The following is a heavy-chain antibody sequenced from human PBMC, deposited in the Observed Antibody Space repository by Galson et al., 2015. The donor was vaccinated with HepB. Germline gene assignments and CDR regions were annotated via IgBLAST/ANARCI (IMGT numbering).Heavy chain of an antibody. CDR3: ARGVAYSSAWYFLAGYYGMDV. V-gene: IGHV3-30-3*01. J-gene: IGHJ6*02. Sequence: SLRLSCAASGFTFSSYAMHWVRQPPGRGLEWVAIISYDGSNRYCADSVKGRFTISRDNSKNTLYLQMNSLRAEDRGLYYCARGVAYSSAWYFLAGYYGMDVWGQGTTVTVSS. CDR2: ISYDGSNR. D-gene: IGHD6-19*01. CDR1: GFTFSSYA.